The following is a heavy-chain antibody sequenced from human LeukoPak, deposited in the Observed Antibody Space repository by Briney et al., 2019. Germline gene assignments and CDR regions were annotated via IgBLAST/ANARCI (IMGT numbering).Heavy chain of an antibody. Sequence: GGSLRLSCAASGFTFSSYAMSWVRQAPGKGLEWVSAITGSGDTTYYADSVKGRFTISRDNSKNTLYVEMNTLRAEDTAVYYCAKWGDYDILTGYYVSDFWGQGTLVTVSS. D-gene: IGHD3-9*01. CDR2: ITGSGDTT. CDR3: AKWGDYDILTGYYVSDF. CDR1: GFTFSSYA. V-gene: IGHV3-23*01. J-gene: IGHJ4*02.